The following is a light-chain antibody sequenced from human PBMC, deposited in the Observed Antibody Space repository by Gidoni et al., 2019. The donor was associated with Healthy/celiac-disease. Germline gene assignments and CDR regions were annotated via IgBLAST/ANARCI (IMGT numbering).Light chain of an antibody. CDR1: QSVSSY. J-gene: IGKJ1*01. Sequence: EIEFTQSPASLSMSPGDRVTLSCRASQSVSSYLAWYQVKPGQAPRLLIYAASNMATGIPARFSGSGSGTDFTLTISSLEPEDFAVYYCQQRSNWPMWTFGQGTKVEIK. V-gene: IGKV3-11*01. CDR2: AAS. CDR3: QQRSNWPMWT.